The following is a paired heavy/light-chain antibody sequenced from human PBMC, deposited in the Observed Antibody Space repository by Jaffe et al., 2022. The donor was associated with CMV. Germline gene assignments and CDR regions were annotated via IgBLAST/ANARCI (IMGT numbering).Heavy chain of an antibody. Sequence: QVQLVQSGAEVKKPGASVKVSCKASGYTFTGYYIHWVRQAPGQGLEWMGVINPSGSGTNYAQKFQGRITMTRDTSTSTVYMDLSSLRSEDTAVYYCARGNIVGAIKKRTFDIWGQGTMVTVSS. J-gene: IGHJ3*02. CDR2: INPSGSGT. CDR1: GYTFTGYY. V-gene: IGHV1-46*01. D-gene: IGHD1-26*01. CDR3: ARGNIVGAIKKRTFDI.
Light chain of an antibody. J-gene: IGLJ1*01. Sequence: QSALTQPASVSGSPGQSITISCTGTSSDVGGYNYVSWYQQHPGKAPKLMIYDVSNRPSGVSNRFSGSKSGNTASLTISGLQAEDEADYYCSSYTSSSTLDGFGTGTKVTVL. CDR1: SSDVGGYNY. CDR2: DVS. V-gene: IGLV2-14*03. CDR3: SSYTSSSTLDG.